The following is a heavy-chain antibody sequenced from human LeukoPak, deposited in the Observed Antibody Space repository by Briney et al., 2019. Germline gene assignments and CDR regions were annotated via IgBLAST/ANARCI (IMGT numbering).Heavy chain of an antibody. Sequence: SETLSLTCTVSGGSISSSSYYWGWIRQPPGKGLEWIGSIYYSGSTYYNPSLKSRVTISVDTSKNQFSLKLSSVTAADTAVYYCVTPVARADGDYWGQGTLVTVSS. CDR1: GGSISSSSYY. V-gene: IGHV4-39*07. CDR2: IYYSGST. D-gene: IGHD6-19*01. J-gene: IGHJ4*02. CDR3: VTPVARADGDY.